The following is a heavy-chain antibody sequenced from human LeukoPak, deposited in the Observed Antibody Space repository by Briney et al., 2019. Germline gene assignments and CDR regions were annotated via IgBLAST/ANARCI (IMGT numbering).Heavy chain of an antibody. CDR2: IIPILGIA. Sequence: ASVKVSCKASGGTFSSYAISWVRQAPGQGLEWMGRIIPILGIANYAQKFQGRVTITADKSTSTAYMELSSLRSEDTAVYYCARGHGYDYGDWTFDYWGQGTLVTVSS. D-gene: IGHD4-17*01. J-gene: IGHJ4*02. CDR3: ARGHGYDYGDWTFDY. CDR1: GGTFSSYA. V-gene: IGHV1-69*04.